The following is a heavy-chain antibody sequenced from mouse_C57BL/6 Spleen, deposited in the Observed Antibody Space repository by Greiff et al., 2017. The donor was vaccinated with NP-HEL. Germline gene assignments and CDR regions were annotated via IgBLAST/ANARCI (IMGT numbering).Heavy chain of an antibody. CDR1: GFTFSDYG. J-gene: IGHJ2*01. V-gene: IGHV5-17*01. CDR3: ARTVVEDYFDY. D-gene: IGHD1-1*01. Sequence: EVKVEESGGGLVKPGGSLKLSCAASGFTFSDYGMHWVRQAPEKGLEWVAYISSGSSTIYYADTVKGRFTISRDNAKNTLFLQMTSLRSEDTAMYYCARTVVEDYFDYWGQGTTLTVSS. CDR2: ISSGSSTI.